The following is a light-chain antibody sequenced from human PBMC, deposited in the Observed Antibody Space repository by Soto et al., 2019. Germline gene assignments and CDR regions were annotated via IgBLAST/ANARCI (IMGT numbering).Light chain of an antibody. CDR2: GAS. CDR1: QSVSSSY. Sequence: EIVMTQSPVTLSVSPGERATLSCRASQSVSSSYLAWYQQKPGQAPRLLIYGASTRATGIPVRFSGSGSGTEFTLTISSLQSEDFAVYYCQQYNNWPWTFGQGTKVEIK. V-gene: IGKV3-15*01. J-gene: IGKJ1*01. CDR3: QQYNNWPWT.